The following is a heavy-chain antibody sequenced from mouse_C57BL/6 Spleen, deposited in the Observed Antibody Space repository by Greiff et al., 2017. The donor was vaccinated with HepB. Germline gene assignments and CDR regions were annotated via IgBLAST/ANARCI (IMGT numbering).Heavy chain of an antibody. Sequence: VQLQQPGAELVKPGASVKLSCKASGYTFTSYWMQWVKQRPGQGLEWIGEIDPSDSYTNYNQKFKGKATLTVDTSSSTAYMQLSSLTSEDSAVYYCARGDYAGYFDVWGTGTTVTVSS. J-gene: IGHJ1*03. CDR1: GYTFTSYW. D-gene: IGHD1-1*01. V-gene: IGHV1-50*01. CDR2: IDPSDSYT. CDR3: ARGDYAGYFDV.